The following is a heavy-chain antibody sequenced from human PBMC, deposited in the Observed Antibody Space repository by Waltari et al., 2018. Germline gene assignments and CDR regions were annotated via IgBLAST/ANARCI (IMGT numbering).Heavy chain of an antibody. CDR3: AKEMGGGRGFDY. CDR1: GFTFDDYA. CDR2: ISWNSGSI. V-gene: IGHV3-9*01. D-gene: IGHD2-15*01. Sequence: EVQLVESGGDLVQPGRSLSLPCAASGFTFDDYAMHLVLQAPGKGLEGVSGISWNSGSIGYADSVKGRFTIARDNAKNSLYLQMNSLRAEDTALYYCAKEMGGGRGFDYWGQGTLVTVSS. J-gene: IGHJ4*02.